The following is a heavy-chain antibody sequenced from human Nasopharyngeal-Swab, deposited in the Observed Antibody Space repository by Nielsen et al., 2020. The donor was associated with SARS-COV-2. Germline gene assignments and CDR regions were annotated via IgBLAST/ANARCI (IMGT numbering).Heavy chain of an antibody. V-gene: IGHV4-59*01. Sequence: WIRQPPGKGLEWIGYIYYSGSTNYNPSLKSRVTISVDTSKNQFSLKLSSVTAADTAVYYCARATWSGYSLGWFDPWGQETLVTVSS. D-gene: IGHD3-3*01. J-gene: IGHJ5*02. CDR3: ARATWSGYSLGWFDP. CDR2: IYYSGST.